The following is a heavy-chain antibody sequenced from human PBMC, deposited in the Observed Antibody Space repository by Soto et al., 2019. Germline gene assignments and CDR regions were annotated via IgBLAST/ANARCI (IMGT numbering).Heavy chain of an antibody. Sequence: VQLLASGGGLVQPGGTLSFSCAASEFTFNNYAMNWVRQAPGKGLEWVSAIRNSGGFTYYAVSVKGRFTISSDNSKNTLDLHINSLRAEHTSLYYCANDCFETKVPYFFVYWGQGTLVTVSS. CDR1: EFTFNNYA. CDR3: ANDCFETKVPYFFVY. CDR2: IRNSGGFT. D-gene: IGHD2-15*01. V-gene: IGHV3-23*01. J-gene: IGHJ4*02.